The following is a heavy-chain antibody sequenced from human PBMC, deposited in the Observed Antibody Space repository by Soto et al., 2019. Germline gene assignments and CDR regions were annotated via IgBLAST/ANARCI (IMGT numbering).Heavy chain of an antibody. J-gene: IGHJ4*02. Sequence: GGSLRLSCAASGFTFSSYAMSWVRQAPGKGLEWVSATSGSGGSTYYADSVKGRFTISRDNSKNTLYLQMNSLRAEDTAVYYCAKRRLLWFGELLDYWGQGTLVTVSS. D-gene: IGHD3-10*01. V-gene: IGHV3-23*01. CDR1: GFTFSSYA. CDR3: AKRRLLWFGELLDY. CDR2: TSGSGGST.